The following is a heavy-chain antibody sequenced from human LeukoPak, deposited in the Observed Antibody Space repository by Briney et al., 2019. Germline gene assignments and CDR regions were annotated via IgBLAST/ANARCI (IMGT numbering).Heavy chain of an antibody. J-gene: IGHJ4*02. CDR1: GGSFSGYY. CDR3: ARERRPLYSSGSYCFDY. V-gene: IGHV4-34*01. CDR2: INHSGST. Sequence: SETLSLTCAVYGGSFSGYYWSWIRQPPGKGLEWIGEINHSGSTNYNPSLKSRVTMSVDTSKNQFSLKLSSVTAADTAVYYCARERRPLYSSGSYCFDYWGQGTLVTVSS. D-gene: IGHD3-10*01.